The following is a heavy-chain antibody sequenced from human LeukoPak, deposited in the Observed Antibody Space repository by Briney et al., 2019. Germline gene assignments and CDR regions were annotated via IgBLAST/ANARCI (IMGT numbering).Heavy chain of an antibody. Sequence: GGSLRLSCAASGFTFSSYAMHGVRQAPGKGLEWVAVISYDGSNKYYADSVKGRFTISRDNSKNTLYLQMNSLRAEDTAVYYCARTRQPTVTTTIPDYWGQGTLVTVSS. D-gene: IGHD4-17*01. CDR1: GFTFSSYA. CDR2: ISYDGSNK. V-gene: IGHV3-30*04. CDR3: ARTRQPTVTTTIPDY. J-gene: IGHJ4*02.